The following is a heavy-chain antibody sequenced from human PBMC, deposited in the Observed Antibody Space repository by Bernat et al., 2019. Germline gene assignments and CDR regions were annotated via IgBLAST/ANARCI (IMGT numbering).Heavy chain of an antibody. CDR3: ARDPIVGPYYYYSMDV. V-gene: IGHV3-33*01. J-gene: IGHJ6*02. D-gene: IGHD1-26*01. Sequence: QVQLVESGGGVVQPGRPLRLSCAASGFTFSSHGMHWVRQAPGKGLEWVAAIWYDGSNKYYADSVKGRFTISRDNSKNTLYLQMNSLRAEDTAVYYCARDPIVGPYYYYSMDVWGQGTTVAVSS. CDR2: IWYDGSNK. CDR1: GFTFSSHG.